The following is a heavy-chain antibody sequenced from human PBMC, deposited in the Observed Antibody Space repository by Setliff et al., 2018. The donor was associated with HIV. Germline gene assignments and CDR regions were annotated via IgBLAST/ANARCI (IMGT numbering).Heavy chain of an antibody. D-gene: IGHD6-13*01. V-gene: IGHV4-39*07. CDR1: GDSINNSTYY. Sequence: PSETLSLTCAVSGDSINNSTYYWGWIRQPPGKGLEWIGGFYYSGTSYYNPSLRSRLTISVDTSENQFSLKLSSVTAADTAVYYCARDGYSSSWYVISGSFDYWGQGILVTVSS. J-gene: IGHJ4*02. CDR2: FYYSGTS. CDR3: ARDGYSSSWYVISGSFDY.